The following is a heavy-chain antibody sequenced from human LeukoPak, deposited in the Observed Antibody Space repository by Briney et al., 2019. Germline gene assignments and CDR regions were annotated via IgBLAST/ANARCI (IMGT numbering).Heavy chain of an antibody. CDR2: TYYRGTT. J-gene: IGHJ4*02. CDR3: ARDWNRYAY. Sequence: PSETLSLTCAVSGASISSTSYYWGWIRQPPGKGLEWIGSTYYRGTTYYNPSLKSRVTISVDTSKNQFSLQLSSVTAVDTAVYYCARDWNRYAYWGQGTLVTVSS. V-gene: IGHV4-39*07. CDR1: GASISSTSYY. D-gene: IGHD1-1*01.